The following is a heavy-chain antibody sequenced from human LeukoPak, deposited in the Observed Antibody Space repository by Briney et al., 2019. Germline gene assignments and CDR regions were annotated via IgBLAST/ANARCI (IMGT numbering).Heavy chain of an antibody. V-gene: IGHV1-2*02. D-gene: IGHD6-13*01. Sequence: ASVKVSCKASGYTFTGYYMHWVRQAPGQGLEWMEWINPNSGGTNYAQKFQGRVTMTRDTSISTAYMELSRLRSDDTAVYYCARDLFSDGYSSSWDYWGQGTLVTVSS. CDR3: ARDLFSDGYSSSWDY. CDR1: GYTFTGYY. CDR2: INPNSGGT. J-gene: IGHJ4*02.